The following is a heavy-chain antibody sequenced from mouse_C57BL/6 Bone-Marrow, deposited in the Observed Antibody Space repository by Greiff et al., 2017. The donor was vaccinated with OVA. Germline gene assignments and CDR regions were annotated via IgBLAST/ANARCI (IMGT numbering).Heavy chain of an antibody. Sequence: EVKLMESGPVLVKPGASVKMSCKASGYTFTDYYMNWVKQSHGKSLEWIGVINPYNGGTSYNQKFKGKATLTVDKSSSTAYMELNSLTSEDSAVYYCASSPGGYWGQGTTLTVSS. CDR1: GYTFTDYY. CDR3: ASSPGGY. V-gene: IGHV1-19*01. CDR2: INPYNGGT. J-gene: IGHJ2*01.